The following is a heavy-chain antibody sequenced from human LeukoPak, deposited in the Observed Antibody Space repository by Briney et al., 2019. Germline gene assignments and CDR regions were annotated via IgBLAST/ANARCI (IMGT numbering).Heavy chain of an antibody. CDR1: GYTLTSYD. CDR2: MNPSSGNA. J-gene: IGHJ3*02. CDR3: ARGRAYYGSGTYLNVDAFDI. D-gene: IGHD3-10*01. Sequence: ASVKVSCKASGYTLTSYDLNWVRQATGQGLEWMGLMNPSSGNARYAQKFQGRVTMTRNTSLSTAYMELCSLTSDDTAVYYCARGRAYYGSGTYLNVDAFDIWGQGTVVTVSS. V-gene: IGHV1-8*02.